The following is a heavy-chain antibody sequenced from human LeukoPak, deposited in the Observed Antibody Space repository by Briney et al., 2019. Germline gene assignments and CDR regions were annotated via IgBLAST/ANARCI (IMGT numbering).Heavy chain of an antibody. CDR2: IIPIFGTA. Sequence: GASVKVSCKASGGTFSSYAISWVRQAPGQGLEWMGGIIPIFGTANYAQKFQGRVTITADESTSTAYMELSSLRSEDTAVYYCARGRFLEWLLRDYYGMDVWGQGTTVTVSS. CDR3: ARGRFLEWLLRDYYGMDV. D-gene: IGHD3-3*01. V-gene: IGHV1-69*13. CDR1: GGTFSSYA. J-gene: IGHJ6*02.